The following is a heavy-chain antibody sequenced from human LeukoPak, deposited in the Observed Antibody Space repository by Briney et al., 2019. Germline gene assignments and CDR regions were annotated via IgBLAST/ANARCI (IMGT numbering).Heavy chain of an antibody. D-gene: IGHD4-23*01. CDR1: GFTFNDYY. Sequence: PGGSLRLSCAASGFTFNDYYISWIRQAPGKGLEFISYINTNGRTIYYADSVKGRFTVSRDNAKSSVYLQMDSLRAEDSGVYYCARDWTVVTPQRYYYFYYYMDVWGKGTTVTVS. CDR3: ARDWTVVTPQRYYYFYYYMDV. V-gene: IGHV3-11*04. CDR2: INTNGRTI. J-gene: IGHJ6*03.